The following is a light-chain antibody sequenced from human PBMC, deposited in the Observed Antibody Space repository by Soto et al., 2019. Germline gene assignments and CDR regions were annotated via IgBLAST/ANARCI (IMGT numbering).Light chain of an antibody. J-gene: IGKJ4*01. V-gene: IGKV3-15*01. CDR2: GAS. CDR3: QPYRNWPPLT. CDR1: QSVGSA. Sequence: EIVMTQSPATLSVSPGETATLSCRASQSVGSAVAWYQHKPGQAPRLLIVGASIRATGVPGRFSGGGSGTEFTLTIATLQSEDFAVYYCQPYRNWPPLTFGGGTTVEI.